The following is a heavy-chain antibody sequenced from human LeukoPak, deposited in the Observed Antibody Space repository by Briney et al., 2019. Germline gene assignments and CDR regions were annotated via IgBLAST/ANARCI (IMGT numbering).Heavy chain of an antibody. CDR1: GFTFTSSA. Sequence: SVKVSCEASGFTFTSSAMQWVRQARGQRLEWIGWIVVGSGNTNYAQKFQERVTITRDMSTSTAYMELSSLRSEDTAVYYCAADPYCSSTSCYEGFYYYYGMDVWGQGTTVTVSS. CDR3: AADPYCSSTSCYEGFYYYYGMDV. V-gene: IGHV1-58*02. J-gene: IGHJ6*02. D-gene: IGHD2-2*01. CDR2: IVVGSGNT.